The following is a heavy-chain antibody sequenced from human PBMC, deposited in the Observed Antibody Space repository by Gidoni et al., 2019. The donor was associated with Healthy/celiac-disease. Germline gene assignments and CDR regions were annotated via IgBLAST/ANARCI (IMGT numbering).Heavy chain of an antibody. J-gene: IGHJ4*02. D-gene: IGHD3-9*01. CDR1: SYA. V-gene: IGHV3-23*01. Sequence: SYAMSWVRQAPGKGLEWVSAISGSGGSTYYADSVKGRFTISRDNSKNTLYLQMNSLRAEDTAVYYCAKEYYDILTGYPHGIDYWGQGTLVTVSS. CDR3: AKEYYDILTGYPHGIDY. CDR2: ISGSGGST.